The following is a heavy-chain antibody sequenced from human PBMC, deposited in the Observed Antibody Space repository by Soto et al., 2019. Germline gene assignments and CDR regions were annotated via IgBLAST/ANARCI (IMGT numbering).Heavy chain of an antibody. J-gene: IGHJ4*02. CDR1: GDSISSSNYY. Sequence: SETLSLTCIVSGDSISSSNYYWGWIRQPPGKGLEWIGSIYFSGTTYYNPSLKSRVTIPVDTSKSQFYLKLTSVTAADTAIYYCATRFYSSGVLFDYWGPGTQVTVSS. CDR2: IYFSGTT. V-gene: IGHV4-39*07. D-gene: IGHD3-10*01. CDR3: ATRFYSSGVLFDY.